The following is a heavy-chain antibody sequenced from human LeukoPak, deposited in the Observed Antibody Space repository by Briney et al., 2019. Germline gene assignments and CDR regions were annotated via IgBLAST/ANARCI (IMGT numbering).Heavy chain of an antibody. CDR2: IYQSGTT. Sequence: SETLSLTCTVSGGSISHYYWSWIRQPPGKGLEWIGYIYQSGTTYSHPSLKSRVTISVDTSKNQFSLKLTSMTAADTAVYYCTRALGYYAFSFDHWGQGTLVTVSS. J-gene: IGHJ5*02. CDR3: TRALGYYAFSFDH. V-gene: IGHV4-59*01. CDR1: GGSISHYY. D-gene: IGHD1-26*01.